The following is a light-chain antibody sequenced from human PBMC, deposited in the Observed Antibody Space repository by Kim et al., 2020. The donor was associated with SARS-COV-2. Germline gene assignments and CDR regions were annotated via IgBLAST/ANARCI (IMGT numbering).Light chain of an antibody. J-gene: IGLJ3*02. V-gene: IGLV3-1*01. Sequence: VSPGQTASITCSGDKLGDKYACWYQQRPGPSPVLVIYQDSKRPSGIPEPFSGSNSGNTATLTISGTQAMDEADYYCQAWDSSIWVFGGGTQLTVL. CDR2: QDS. CDR1: KLGDKY. CDR3: QAWDSSIWV.